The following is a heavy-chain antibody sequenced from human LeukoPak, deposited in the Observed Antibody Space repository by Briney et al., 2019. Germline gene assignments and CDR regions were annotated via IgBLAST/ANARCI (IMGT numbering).Heavy chain of an antibody. CDR2: ISGSGGVT. J-gene: IGHJ5*02. Sequence: GGSLRLSCAASGFTFSSYAMSWVRQAPGEGLEWVSAISGSGGVTYYADSVKGRFTISRDNYKNSVYLQMKSLTAEDTPLYYCAKAGSSSPRGWFDPWGQGTLVTVSS. CDR3: AKAGSSSPRGWFDP. CDR1: GFTFSSYA. D-gene: IGHD6-13*01. V-gene: IGHV3-23*01.